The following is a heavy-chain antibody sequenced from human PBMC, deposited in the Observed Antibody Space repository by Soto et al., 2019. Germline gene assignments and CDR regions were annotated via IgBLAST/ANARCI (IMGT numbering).Heavy chain of an antibody. CDR3: ARKSGYDSLTWYFDL. J-gene: IGHJ2*01. Sequence: QVQLQESGPGLVKPSETLSLTCTVSGGSISSYYWSWIRQPPGKGLEWIGYIYYSGSTNYNPSLKSRVTISVDTSKTQFSLKLSSVTAADTAVYYCARKSGYDSLTWYFDLWGRGTLVTVSS. CDR1: GGSISSYY. D-gene: IGHD5-12*01. CDR2: IYYSGST. V-gene: IGHV4-59*01.